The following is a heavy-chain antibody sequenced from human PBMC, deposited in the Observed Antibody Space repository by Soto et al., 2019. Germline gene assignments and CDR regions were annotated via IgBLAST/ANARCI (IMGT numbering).Heavy chain of an antibody. J-gene: IGHJ6*03. CDR3: ARAGDIVATISLRYYSYYMDV. Sequence: ASVKVSCKASGYTFTSYGISWVRQAPGQGLEWMGWISAYNGNTNYAQKLQGRVTMTTDTSTSTAYMELRSLRSDDTAVYYCARAGDIVATISLRYYSYYMDVWGKGPIVTVSS. D-gene: IGHD5-12*01. CDR2: ISAYNGNT. CDR1: GYTFTSYG. V-gene: IGHV1-18*01.